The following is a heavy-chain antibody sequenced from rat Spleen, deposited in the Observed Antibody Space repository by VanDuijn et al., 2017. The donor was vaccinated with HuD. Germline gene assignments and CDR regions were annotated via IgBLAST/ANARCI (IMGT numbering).Heavy chain of an antibody. J-gene: IGHJ1*01. CDR2: ISYDGSST. D-gene: IGHD1-6*01. V-gene: IGHV5-7*01. CDR1: GFTFSAYY. CDR3: ARHRITHWYFDF. Sequence: EVQLVESDGGLVQPGGSLTLSCAASGFTFSAYYLAWVRQAPKKGLEWVATISYDGSSTYYRDSVKGRFTISRDNAKSTLYRQMDSLRSEDTATYYCARHRITHWYFDFWGPGTMVTVSS.